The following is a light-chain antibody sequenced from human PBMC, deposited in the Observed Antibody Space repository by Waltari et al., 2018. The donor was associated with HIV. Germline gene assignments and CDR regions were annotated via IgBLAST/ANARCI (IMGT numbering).Light chain of an antibody. V-gene: IGLV2-11*01. CDR3: CSYAGSYTWV. Sequence: QSALTPPRSVSGSPGQSVTISCTGTSSDGGGYNYISWYQQHPGKAPKLMIYDVSKRPSGVPDRFSGSKSGNTASLTISGLQAEDEADYYCCSYAGSYTWVFGGGTKLTVL. CDR1: SSDGGGYNY. CDR2: DVS. J-gene: IGLJ3*02.